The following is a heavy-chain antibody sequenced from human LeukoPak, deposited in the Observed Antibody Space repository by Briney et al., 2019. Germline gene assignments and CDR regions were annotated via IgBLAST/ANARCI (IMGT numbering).Heavy chain of an antibody. CDR3: ARGYGIAGAHPIDY. V-gene: IGHV1-8*01. Sequence: GASVKVSCKASGYTFTNYDINWVRQATGQGLEWMGWMNPNSGNTGYAQKFQGRVTMTRNTSISTAYMELSSLRSEDTAVYYCARGYGIAGAHPIDYWGQGTLVTVSS. J-gene: IGHJ4*02. D-gene: IGHD1-26*01. CDR1: GYTFTNYD. CDR2: MNPNSGNT.